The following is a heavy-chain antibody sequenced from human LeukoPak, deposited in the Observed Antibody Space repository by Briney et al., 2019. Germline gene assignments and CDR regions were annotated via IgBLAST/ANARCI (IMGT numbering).Heavy chain of an antibody. CDR2: IYYSGST. CDR1: GDSISSYY. J-gene: IGHJ5*02. D-gene: IGHD3-22*01. CDR3: ARDNRRYYYDSSGYPITANWFDP. V-gene: IGHV4-59*01. Sequence: SETLSLTCTVSGDSISSYYWSWIRQPPGKGLEWIGYIYYSGSTNYNPSLKSRVTISVDTSKNQFSLKLSSVTAADTAVYYCARDNRRYYYDSSGYPITANWFDPWGQGTLVTVSS.